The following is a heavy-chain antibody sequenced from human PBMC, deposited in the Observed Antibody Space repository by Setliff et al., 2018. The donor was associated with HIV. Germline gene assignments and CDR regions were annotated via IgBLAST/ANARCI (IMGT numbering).Heavy chain of an antibody. CDR1: GGSISSYY. D-gene: IGHD2-2*01. Sequence: SETLSLTCTVSGGSISSYYWSWIRQPAGKGLQWIGFIYNSVTTNYNPSLKSRVTISLDTSKNQFSLKLTSVTAADTAVYYCARGGTSSNWFGPWGQGTLVTVSS. CDR2: IYNSVTT. CDR3: ARGGTSSNWFGP. V-gene: IGHV4-59*01. J-gene: IGHJ5*02.